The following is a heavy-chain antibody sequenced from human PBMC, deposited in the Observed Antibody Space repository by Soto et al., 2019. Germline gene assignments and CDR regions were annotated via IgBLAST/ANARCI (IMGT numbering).Heavy chain of an antibody. CDR3: ARDQMLWFGELYSWFDP. CDR2: ISAYNGNT. D-gene: IGHD3-10*01. J-gene: IGHJ5*02. CDR1: GYTFTCYG. V-gene: IGHV1-18*01. Sequence: GASVKVSCKASGYTFTCYGISWVRQAPGQGLEWMGWISAYNGNTNYAQKLQGRVTMTTDTSTSTAYMELRSLRSDDTAVYYCARDQMLWFGELYSWFDPWGQGTLVTVSS.